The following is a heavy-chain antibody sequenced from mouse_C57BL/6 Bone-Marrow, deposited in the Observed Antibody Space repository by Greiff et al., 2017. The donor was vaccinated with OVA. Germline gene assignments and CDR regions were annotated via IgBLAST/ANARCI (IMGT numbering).Heavy chain of an antibody. J-gene: IGHJ1*03. D-gene: IGHD1-1*01. CDR2: ISSGSSTI. CDR3: ARLYYGSSPWYFDV. Sequence: EVKLMESGGGLVKPGGSLKLSCAASGFTFSDYGMHWVRQAPEKGLEWVAYISSGSSTIYYADTVKGRFTISRDNAKNTLFLQMTSLRSEDTAMYYCARLYYGSSPWYFDVWGTGTTVTVSS. V-gene: IGHV5-17*01. CDR1: GFTFSDYG.